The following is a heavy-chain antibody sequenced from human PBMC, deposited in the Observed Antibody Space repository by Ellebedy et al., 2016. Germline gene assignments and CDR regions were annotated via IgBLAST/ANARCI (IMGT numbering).Heavy chain of an antibody. V-gene: IGHV3-48*04. CDR3: ARVPGRHKGSSTRRSGWFDP. CDR2: ITGTSGTI. D-gene: IGHD2-2*01. Sequence: GESLKISCAATGFTFRSYSMNWVRLAPGKRLEWISYITGTSGTIFYADSVRGRFTISRDNAKNSLYLQMNSLRAEDTAVYYCARVPGRHKGSSTRRSGWFDPWGQGTLVTVSS. CDR1: GFTFRSYS. J-gene: IGHJ5*02.